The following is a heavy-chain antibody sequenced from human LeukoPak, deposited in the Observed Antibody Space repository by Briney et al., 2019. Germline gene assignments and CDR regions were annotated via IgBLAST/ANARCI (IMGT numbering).Heavy chain of an antibody. D-gene: IGHD4-17*01. CDR2: IYSGGST. J-gene: IGHJ6*02. Sequence: WVRXXPGKGLEWXSVIYSGGSTYYADSVKGRFTISRDNSKNTLYLQMNSLRAEDTAVYYCARDRRDYSVYYYGMDVWGQGTTVTVSS. V-gene: IGHV3-53*01. CDR3: ARDRRDYSVYYYGMDV.